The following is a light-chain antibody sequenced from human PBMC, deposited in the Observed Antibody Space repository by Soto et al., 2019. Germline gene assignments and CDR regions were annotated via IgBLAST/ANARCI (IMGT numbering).Light chain of an antibody. J-gene: IGLJ2*01. Sequence: QSALTQPRSVSGSPGQSVTISCTGTSSDVGGYNYVSWYQQHPGKAPKLMIYDVSKRPSGVPDRFSGSKSGNTASLTISGLQAEDEADYYCCSYAGSDTSFGGGTKLTVL. CDR2: DVS. CDR1: SSDVGGYNY. CDR3: CSYAGSDTS. V-gene: IGLV2-11*01.